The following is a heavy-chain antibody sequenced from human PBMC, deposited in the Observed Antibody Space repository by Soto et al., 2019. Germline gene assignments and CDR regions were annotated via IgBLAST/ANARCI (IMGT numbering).Heavy chain of an antibody. CDR3: ARRHPRVYFGL. J-gene: IGHJ2*01. CDR2: IYYSGDT. Sequence: QVQLQESGPGLVKPSQTLSLTCTVSGGSVSSGGQYWSWIRQHPGKGLEWIGNIYYSGDTFYNPSLRSRITISVDTSRHQFSLSLSSVTAADTAVYYCARRHPRVYFGLWVRGTLLTVSS. CDR1: GGSVSSGGQY. V-gene: IGHV4-31*03.